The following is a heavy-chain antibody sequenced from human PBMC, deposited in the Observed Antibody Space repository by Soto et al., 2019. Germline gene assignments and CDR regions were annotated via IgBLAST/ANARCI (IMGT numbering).Heavy chain of an antibody. D-gene: IGHD3-3*01. CDR3: ARAINDFWSGFSYYFDS. CDR2: MYYSGIT. J-gene: IGHJ4*02. Sequence: SETLSLTCTVSGGSISSGGNYWTWVRQYPGKGLEWIGYMYYSGITYHNPSLKSRIIISVDTSKNQFSLSLSSVTAADTAMYYCARAINDFWSGFSYYFDSWGPGTLVTVSS. V-gene: IGHV4-31*03. CDR1: GGSISSGGNY.